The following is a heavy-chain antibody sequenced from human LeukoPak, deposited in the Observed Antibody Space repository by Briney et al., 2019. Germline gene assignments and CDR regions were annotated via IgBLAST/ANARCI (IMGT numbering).Heavy chain of an antibody. CDR1: GFTFSDYY. CDR3: ARDSSGYSSLDAFDI. D-gene: IGHD3-22*01. Sequence: GGSLRLSCAASGFTFSDYYMSWIRQAPGKGLEWVSYISSSGSTIYYADSVKGRFTISRDNAKNSLYLQMNSLRAEDTAVYYCARDSSGYSSLDAFDIWGQGTMVTVSS. CDR2: ISSSGSTI. V-gene: IGHV3-11*04. J-gene: IGHJ3*02.